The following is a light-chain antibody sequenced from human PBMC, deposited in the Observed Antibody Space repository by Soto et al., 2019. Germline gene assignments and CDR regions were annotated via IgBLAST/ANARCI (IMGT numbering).Light chain of an antibody. CDR3: QHYNSYSEA. CDR2: AAS. CDR1: QGISTY. Sequence: DIQLTQSPFFLSASVGDRVTLTCRASQGISTYLVWYQQKAGKAPKSLIYAASTLQTGVPSRFSGSGSGTEFTLTISSLQPDDFATYYCQHYNSYSEAFGQGTKVDIK. V-gene: IGKV1-9*01. J-gene: IGKJ1*01.